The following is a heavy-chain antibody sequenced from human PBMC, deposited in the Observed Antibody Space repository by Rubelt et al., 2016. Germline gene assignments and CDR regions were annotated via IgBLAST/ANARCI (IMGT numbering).Heavy chain of an antibody. V-gene: IGHV4-39*07. J-gene: IGHJ4*02. CDR3: ARVNRYYFDY. Sequence: QLQLQESGPGLVKPSETLSLTCTVSGASISSSSYYWAWIRQPPGKGLEWIGTIYYSGSTYYNPSLKSRVTISLDTPNNQFSRKLSSVTAADTAVYYCARVNRYYFDYWGQGTLVTVSS. CDR1: GASISSSSYY. CDR2: IYYSGST.